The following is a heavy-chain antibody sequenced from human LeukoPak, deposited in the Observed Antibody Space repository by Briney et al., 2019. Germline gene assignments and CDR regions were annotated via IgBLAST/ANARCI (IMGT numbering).Heavy chain of an antibody. Sequence: PGGSLRLSCAASGFTFSSYSMNWVRQAPGKGLEWVSSISSSSSYIYYADSVKGRFTISRDNAKNSLYLQMNSLRAEDTAVYYCARVLIGRAPSGEYYYYYYGMDVWGQGTTVTVSS. V-gene: IGHV3-21*01. CDR1: GFTFSSYS. J-gene: IGHJ6*02. CDR3: ARVLIGRAPSGEYYYYYYGMDV. CDR2: ISSSSSYI. D-gene: IGHD3-16*01.